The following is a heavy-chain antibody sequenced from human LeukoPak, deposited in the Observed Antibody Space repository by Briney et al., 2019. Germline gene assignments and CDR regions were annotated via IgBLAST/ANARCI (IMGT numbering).Heavy chain of an antibody. Sequence: PSETLSLTCSVSGGSISSGDYYWSWIRQPPGKGLEWIGFIYYSGSTYYNPSLKSRVTISVDTSKNQFSLKLTSATAADTAVYHCARDGGYSYGPFDYWGQGTLVTVSS. CDR3: ARDGGYSYGPFDY. V-gene: IGHV4-30-4*01. CDR1: GGSISSGDYY. CDR2: IYYSGST. D-gene: IGHD5-18*01. J-gene: IGHJ4*02.